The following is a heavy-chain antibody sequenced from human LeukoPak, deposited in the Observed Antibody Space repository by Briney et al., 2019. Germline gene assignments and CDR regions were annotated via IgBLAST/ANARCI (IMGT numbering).Heavy chain of an antibody. CDR3: ARSLGIVVVPAATNWFDP. J-gene: IGHJ5*02. Sequence: GSLRLSCAASGFTFRSVWMSWIRQPPGKGLEWIGEINHSGSTNHNPSLKSRVTISVDTSKNQFSLKLSSVTAADTAVYYCARSLGIVVVPAATNWFDPWGQGTLVTVSS. CDR2: INHSGST. V-gene: IGHV4-34*01. D-gene: IGHD2-2*01. CDR1: GFTFRSVW.